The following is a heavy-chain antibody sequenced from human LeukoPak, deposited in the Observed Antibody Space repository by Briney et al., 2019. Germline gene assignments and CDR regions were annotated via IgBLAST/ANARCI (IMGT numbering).Heavy chain of an antibody. J-gene: IGHJ4*02. CDR3: AREGYCSGGSCYSPFDY. V-gene: IGHV1-69*04. D-gene: IGHD2-15*01. Sequence: SVKVSCKASGGTFSSYAISWVRQAPGQGLEWMGRIIPILGIANYAQKFQGRVTITADKSTSTAYMELSSLRSEDTAVYYCAREGYCSGGSCYSPFDYWGQGTLVTVS. CDR1: GGTFSSYA. CDR2: IIPILGIA.